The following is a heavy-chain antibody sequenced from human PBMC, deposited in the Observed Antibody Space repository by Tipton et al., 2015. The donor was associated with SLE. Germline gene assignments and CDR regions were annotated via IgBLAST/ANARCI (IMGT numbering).Heavy chain of an antibody. V-gene: IGHV4-34*03. J-gene: IGHJ4*02. D-gene: IGHD6-13*01. CDR1: GGSFSTYY. CDR3: TGVGSGPGTDY. CDR2: INRDGDT. Sequence: TLSLTCAVSGGSFSTYYWSWIRQFPGKGQEWIGEINRDGDTKYNSSPKSQVTISLDTSKSQFSLRLTPVTSADTAVYYCTGVGSGPGTDYWGQGTLVTVSS.